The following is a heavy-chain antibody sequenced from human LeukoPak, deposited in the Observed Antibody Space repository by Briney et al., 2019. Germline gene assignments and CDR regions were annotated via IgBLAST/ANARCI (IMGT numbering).Heavy chain of an antibody. J-gene: IGHJ4*02. V-gene: IGHV3-30*02. CDR1: GFTFSSYG. Sequence: GKSLRLSCAASGFTFSSYGMHWVRQAPGKGLEWVAFIRYDGSNKYYADSVKGRFTISRDNSKNTLYLQMNSLRAEDTAVYYCAKERAYSGSYYRAPFDYWGQGTLVTVSS. D-gene: IGHD1-26*01. CDR2: IRYDGSNK. CDR3: AKERAYSGSYYRAPFDY.